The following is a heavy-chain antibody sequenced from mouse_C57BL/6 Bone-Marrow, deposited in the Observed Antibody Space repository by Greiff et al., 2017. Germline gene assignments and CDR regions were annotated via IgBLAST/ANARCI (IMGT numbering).Heavy chain of an antibody. Sequence: VQLKESGPGLVKPSQSLSLTCSVTGYSITSGYYWNWIRQFPGNKLEWMGYISYDGSNNYNPSLKNRISITRDTSKNQFFLKLNSVTTEDTATYYCARDGVGNYWYFDVWGTGTTVTGSS. J-gene: IGHJ1*03. CDR1: GYSITSGYY. D-gene: IGHD1-1*01. V-gene: IGHV3-6*01. CDR3: ARDGVGNYWYFDV. CDR2: ISYDGSN.